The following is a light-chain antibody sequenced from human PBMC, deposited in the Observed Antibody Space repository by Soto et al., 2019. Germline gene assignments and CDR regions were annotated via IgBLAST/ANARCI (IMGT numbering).Light chain of an antibody. CDR1: SSDIGGYNL. Sequence: QSALTQPASVSGSPGQSITISCTGTSSDIGGYNLVSWYQQHPGKAPKLIIFEVTKRPSGVSNRFSASKSGNTASLTISGLQAEDEADYYCCSYAGSDTLVVLFGGGTKLTVL. J-gene: IGLJ2*01. V-gene: IGLV2-23*02. CDR2: EVT. CDR3: CSYAGSDTLVVL.